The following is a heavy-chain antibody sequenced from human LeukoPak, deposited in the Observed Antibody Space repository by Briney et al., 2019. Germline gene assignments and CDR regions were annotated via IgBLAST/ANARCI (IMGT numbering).Heavy chain of an antibody. CDR3: ARAENSGSGGLDP. CDR2: ISSGSSYI. J-gene: IGHJ5*02. V-gene: IGHV3-21*01. D-gene: IGHD2-15*01. Sequence: GGSLRLSCAASGFTFSIYTMNWVRQAPGKGLEWVSSISSGSSYIYYGDSVKGRFTISRDNAKNSLFLQMNKMRAEDTAVYYCARAENSGSGGLDPWGQGTLVTVSS. CDR1: GFTFSIYT.